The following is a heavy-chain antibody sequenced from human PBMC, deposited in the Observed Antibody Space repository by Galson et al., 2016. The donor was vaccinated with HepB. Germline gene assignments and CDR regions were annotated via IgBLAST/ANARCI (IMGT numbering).Heavy chain of an antibody. CDR3: ARTLGLTVQTPYSDY. CDR1: GFSLSSSGMS. CDR2: IGWNDHK. V-gene: IGHV2-70*01. D-gene: IGHD4-23*01. J-gene: IGHJ4*02. Sequence: PALVKPTQTLTLTCTFSGFSLSSSGMSVTWIRQSPGKALEWLALIGWNDHKHYNTSLRTRLTISKDTSKNQVVLTMTNMDPVDTGTCYCARTLGLTVQTPYSDYWGQGTLVTVSS.